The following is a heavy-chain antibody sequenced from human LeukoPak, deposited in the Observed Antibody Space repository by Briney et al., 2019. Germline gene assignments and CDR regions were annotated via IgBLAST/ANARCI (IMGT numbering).Heavy chain of an antibody. CDR3: ARDLCWGCFDD. J-gene: IGHJ4*02. Sequence: GALRLYCAASGFPFNTYGMTWVRQAPGMGLEWVSAITSSGGSTYYGDSVKGRFTISRDNSRNTLYLQMNSLRVDDTAVYYCARDLCWGCFDDWGQGNLVTVSS. D-gene: IGHD3-10*02. CDR2: ITSSGGST. V-gene: IGHV3-23*01. CDR1: GFPFNTYG.